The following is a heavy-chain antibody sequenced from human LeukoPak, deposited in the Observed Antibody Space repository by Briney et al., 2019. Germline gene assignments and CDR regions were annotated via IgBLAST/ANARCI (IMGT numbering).Heavy chain of an antibody. CDR3: ATDVRDEYSSGWYPIGY. V-gene: IGHV3-53*01. J-gene: IGHJ4*02. CDR2: IYSGGST. CDR1: GFTVSSHY. D-gene: IGHD6-19*01. Sequence: PGGSLRLSCAASGFTVSSHYMSWVRQAPGKGLEWISVIYSGGSTYYADSVKGRFTISRDNAKNSLYLLMNSLRAEDTAVYYCATDVRDEYSSGWYPIGYWGLGTLVTVSS.